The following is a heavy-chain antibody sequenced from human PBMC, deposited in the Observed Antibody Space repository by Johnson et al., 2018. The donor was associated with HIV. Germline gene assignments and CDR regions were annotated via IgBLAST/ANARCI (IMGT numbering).Heavy chain of an antibody. CDR2: ISSSGSTI. D-gene: IGHD3-22*01. V-gene: IGHV3-11*04. J-gene: IGHJ3*02. Sequence: VQLVESGGGLVKPRGSLRLSCAASGFIFRDYYMSWIRQAPGKGLEWVSYISSSGSTIYYADSVKGRFTISRDNAKNSLYLQMNSLRAEDTAVYYCARDTYYYDSSNDAFDIWGQGTMVTVSS. CDR1: GFIFRDYY. CDR3: ARDTYYYDSSNDAFDI.